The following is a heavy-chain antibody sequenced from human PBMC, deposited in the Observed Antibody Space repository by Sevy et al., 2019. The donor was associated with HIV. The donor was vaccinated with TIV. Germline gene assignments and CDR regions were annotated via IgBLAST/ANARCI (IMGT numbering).Heavy chain of an antibody. CDR3: VRDRPGPKHYMDV. V-gene: IGHV3-74*01. Sequence: GSLRLSCVASGFIFSTDWMHWVRQGPGKGLVWVSRIDTDGSDTSYADSVKGRFTISRDNAKNTLYLQMNSLRAEDTAVYYCVRDRPGPKHYMDVWGKGTTVTVSS. CDR1: GFIFSTDW. CDR2: IDTDGSDT. J-gene: IGHJ6*03.